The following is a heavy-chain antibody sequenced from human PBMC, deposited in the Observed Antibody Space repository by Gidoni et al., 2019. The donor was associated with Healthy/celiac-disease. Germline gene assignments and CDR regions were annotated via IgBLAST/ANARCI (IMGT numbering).Heavy chain of an antibody. CDR1: AGSLSSSSYD. D-gene: IGHD2-21*02. V-gene: IGHV4-61*02. CDR2: ISTIGST. Sequence: QLQLQESCPALVKPSQTLSLTCTVAAGSLSSSSYDCSWLRQPAGKGLEWIGRISTIGSTNYNPSLKRRGTITVDKAKNKSSLKLSSVPAAETAVYYCGRDSGHGVTYNGFDHWGQGTLVTVSS. J-gene: IGHJ5*02. CDR3: GRDSGHGVTYNGFDH.